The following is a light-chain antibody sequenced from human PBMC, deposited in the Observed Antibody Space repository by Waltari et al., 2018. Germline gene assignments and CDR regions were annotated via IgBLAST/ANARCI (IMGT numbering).Light chain of an antibody. CDR2: KNN. CDR3: ASWDDSLSGWV. Sequence: QSVLTQPPSASGTPGQRVTISCSGSSSNIGSDYVFWFQQLPGTALKLLIYKNNQRPEGVPDRFSGSKSGTSASLAISGLRSEDEADYYCASWDDSLSGWVFGGGTKLTLL. CDR1: SSNIGSDY. V-gene: IGLV1-47*01. J-gene: IGLJ3*02.